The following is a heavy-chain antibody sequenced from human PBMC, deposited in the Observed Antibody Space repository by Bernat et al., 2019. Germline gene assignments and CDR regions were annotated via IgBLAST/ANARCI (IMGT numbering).Heavy chain of an antibody. CDR2: ISGDGGST. D-gene: IGHD3-22*01. V-gene: IGHV3-43*02. J-gene: IGHJ4*02. CDR3: AKDGYYDSSGASVFDY. CDR1: GFTFSSYS. Sequence: EVQLVESGGGLVKLGGSLRLSCAASGFTFSSYSMNWVRQAPGKGLEWVSLISGDGGSTYYADSVKGRFTISRDNSKNSLYLQMNSLRTEDTALYYCAKDGYYDSSGASVFDYWGQGTLVTVSS.